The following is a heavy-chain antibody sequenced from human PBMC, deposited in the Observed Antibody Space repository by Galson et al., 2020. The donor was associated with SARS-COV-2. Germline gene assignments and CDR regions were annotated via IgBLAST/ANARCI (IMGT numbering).Heavy chain of an antibody. CDR1: GFSLSTSGMC. CDR3: ARNNDNGDSGRAIDI. CDR2: IDWDDDK. Sequence: SGPTLVKPTQTLTLTCSVSGFSLSTSGMCVSWIRQPPGKPLEWLARIDWDDDKFYSTSLKTRRSISKDPSKNQVVLTLTNIDPVDTGTYYCARNNDNGDSGRAIDIWGQGTMVTVSS. J-gene: IGHJ3*02. V-gene: IGHV2-70*17. D-gene: IGHD4-17*01.